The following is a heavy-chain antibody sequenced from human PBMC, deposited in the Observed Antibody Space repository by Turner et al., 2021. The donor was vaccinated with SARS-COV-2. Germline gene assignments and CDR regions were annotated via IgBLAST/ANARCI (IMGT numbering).Heavy chain of an antibody. Sequence: HVQLVQSGAEVRKPGSSVKVSCRASGGTFSSFIIHWVRQAPGQGREWMGGIIPLPGIENYAQKFQGRVTVTADTSTSTVYMELSSLRSEDTAVYYCARPTSCGGDCYYFDLWGRGTLVTVSS. J-gene: IGHJ2*01. CDR1: GGTFSSFI. CDR2: IIPLPGIE. V-gene: IGHV1-69*02. D-gene: IGHD2-21*02. CDR3: ARPTSCGGDCYYFDL.